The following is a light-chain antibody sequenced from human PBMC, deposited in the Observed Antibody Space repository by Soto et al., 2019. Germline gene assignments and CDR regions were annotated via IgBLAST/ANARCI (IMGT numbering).Light chain of an antibody. CDR3: CSYGGSYSPYV. CDR2: DVS. V-gene: IGLV2-11*01. Sequence: QSVLTQPRSVSGSPGQSVTISCTGTSSDVGLYNYVSWYQQHSGKAPKLIIYDVSKRPSGVPDRFSGSKSGNTASLTISGLQAEDEGEYFCCSYGGSYSPYVFGTGNKVTVL. CDR1: SSDVGLYNY. J-gene: IGLJ1*01.